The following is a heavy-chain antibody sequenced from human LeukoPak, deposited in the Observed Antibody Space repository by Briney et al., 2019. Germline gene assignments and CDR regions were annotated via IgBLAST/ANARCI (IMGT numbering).Heavy chain of an antibody. J-gene: IGHJ4*02. D-gene: IGHD2-2*01. CDR3: TTGVGAVVPRGGGTFDY. CDR2: ISYDGSNK. CDR1: GFTFSSYA. Sequence: GRSLRLSCAASGFTFSSYAMHWVRQAPGKGLEWVAVISYDGSNKYYADSVKGRFTISRDNSKNTLYLQMNSLKTEDTAVYYCTTGVGAVVPRGGGTFDYWGQGTLVTVSS. V-gene: IGHV3-30-3*01.